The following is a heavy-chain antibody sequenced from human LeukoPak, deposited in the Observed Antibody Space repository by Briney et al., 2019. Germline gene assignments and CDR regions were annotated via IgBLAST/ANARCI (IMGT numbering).Heavy chain of an antibody. CDR2: INPSGGST. J-gene: IGHJ4*02. V-gene: IGHV1-46*01. Sequence: ASVKVSCKASGYTFTSYYMHWVRQAPGQGLEWMGIINPSGGSTSYAQKFQGRVTMTRDMSTSTVYMELSSLRSEDTAVYYCARDLTTQSRREGIFDYWGQGTLVTVSS. CDR3: ARDLTTQSRREGIFDY. CDR1: GYTFTSYY. D-gene: IGHD1-1*01.